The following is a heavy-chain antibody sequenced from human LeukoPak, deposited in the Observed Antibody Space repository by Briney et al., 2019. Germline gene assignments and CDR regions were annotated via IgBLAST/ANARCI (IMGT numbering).Heavy chain of an antibody. CDR2: ISSYNGNT. CDR3: ARAHSGSGSEDAFDI. CDR1: GYTFTSYG. J-gene: IGHJ3*02. D-gene: IGHD3-10*01. Sequence: ASVKVSCKASGYTFTSYGISWVRQAPGQGLEWMGWISSYNGNTNHAQTLQGRVTLTTDPPTSPAYMELRSLRSDHTAVYYCARAHSGSGSEDAFDIWGQGKMVTVSS. V-gene: IGHV1-18*01.